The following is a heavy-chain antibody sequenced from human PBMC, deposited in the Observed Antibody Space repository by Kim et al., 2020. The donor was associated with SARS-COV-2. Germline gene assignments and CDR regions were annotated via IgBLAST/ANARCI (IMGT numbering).Heavy chain of an antibody. D-gene: IGHD3-22*01. J-gene: IGHJ4*02. CDR3: AKEAPVWYYYDSSGYYFDY. CDR1: GYIFTSYG. Sequence: ASVKVSCKASGYIFTSYGINWVRQAPGQGLEWMGWISTYNGNTNYAQKFQGRVTMTTDTATSTVYMELRSLRSDDTAIFYCAKEAPVWYYYDSSGYYFDYWGQGTLVTVSS. V-gene: IGHV1-18*01. CDR2: ISTYNGNT.